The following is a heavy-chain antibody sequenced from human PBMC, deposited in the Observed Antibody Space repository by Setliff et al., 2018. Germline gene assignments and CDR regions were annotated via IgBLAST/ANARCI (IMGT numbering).Heavy chain of an antibody. J-gene: IGHJ4*02. V-gene: IGHV4-39*01. CDR1: GASITNINYY. CDR2: IFYSGRT. D-gene: IGHD3-16*01. CDR3: ARLPNYVWGVPVDY. Sequence: ASETLSLTCTVSGASITNINYYWGLIRQPPGKGLEWFGSIFYSGRTFYNPSLKSRVTISVDTSKNQFSVTLSFVTAADTAVYYCARLPNYVWGVPVDYWGQGTLVTVSS.